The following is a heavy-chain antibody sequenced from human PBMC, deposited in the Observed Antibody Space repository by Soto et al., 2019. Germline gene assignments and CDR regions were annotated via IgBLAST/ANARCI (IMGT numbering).Heavy chain of an antibody. CDR3: ATVVEN. CDR2: VDSDGSGT. Sequence: EVQLVESGGGSVQPGGSLRLSCVASGITFSGYWMHWVRQVPGKGLVWVARVDSDGSGTSYADSVKGRFTISRDNAKNTLSLQMNSRSVEAKAVDYRATVVENWGHGIPVTVSS. CDR1: GITFSGYW. V-gene: IGHV3-74*01. J-gene: IGHJ4*01. D-gene: IGHD3-16*02.